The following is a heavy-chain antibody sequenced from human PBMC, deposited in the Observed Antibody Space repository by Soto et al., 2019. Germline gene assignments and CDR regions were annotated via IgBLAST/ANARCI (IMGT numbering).Heavy chain of an antibody. CDR1: GFTFSSYW. CDR3: ARDCQPDGTWTFDY. D-gene: IGHD2-15*01. Sequence: GGSLRLSCAASGFTFSSYWMHWVRQAPGKGLVWVSRINSDGSSTSYADSVKGRFTISRDNSKNTLYLQMNSLGADDTAVYYCARDCQPDGTWTFDYWGRGILVTVSS. CDR2: INSDGSST. V-gene: IGHV3-74*01. J-gene: IGHJ4*02.